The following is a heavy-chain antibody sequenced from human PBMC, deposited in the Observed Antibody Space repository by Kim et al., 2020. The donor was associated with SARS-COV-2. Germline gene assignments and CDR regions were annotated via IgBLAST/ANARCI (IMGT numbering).Heavy chain of an antibody. D-gene: IGHD2-8*01. CDR1: GGSFSGYY. Sequence: SETLSLTCAVYGGSFSGYYWSWIRQPPGKGLEWIGEINHSGSTNYNPSLKSRVTISVDTSKNQFSLKLSSVTAADTAVYYCAFSDIVLMVYAEYWGQGTLVTVSS. CDR3: AFSDIVLMVYAEY. V-gene: IGHV4-34*01. CDR2: INHSGST. J-gene: IGHJ4*02.